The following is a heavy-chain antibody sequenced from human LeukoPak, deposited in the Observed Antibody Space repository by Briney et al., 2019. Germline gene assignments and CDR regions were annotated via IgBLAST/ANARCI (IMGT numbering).Heavy chain of an antibody. J-gene: IGHJ3*02. V-gene: IGHV3-23*01. Sequence: PGGSLRLSCTASGFTFSSYSMSWVRQAPGKGLEWVSAISGSGGSTYYADSVKGRFTISRDNSKNTLYLQMNSLRAEDAAVYYCAKDYYDSSGYYLLSAFDIWGQGTMVTVSS. D-gene: IGHD3-22*01. CDR2: ISGSGGST. CDR1: GFTFSSYS. CDR3: AKDYYDSSGYYLLSAFDI.